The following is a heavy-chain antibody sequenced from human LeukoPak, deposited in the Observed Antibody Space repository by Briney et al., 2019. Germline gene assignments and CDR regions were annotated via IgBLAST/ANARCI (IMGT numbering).Heavy chain of an antibody. J-gene: IGHJ4*02. CDR1: GFTFDDYA. CDR3: AKSRYPDTIRYYFDY. Sequence: GGSLRLSCAASGFTFDDYAMHWVRQAPGKGLEWVSLISWDGGSTYYADSVKGRFTISRDNSKNTLYLQMNSLRAEDTAVYYCAKSRYPDTIRYYFDYWGQGALVTVSS. V-gene: IGHV3-43D*03. D-gene: IGHD2-2*01. CDR2: ISWDGGST.